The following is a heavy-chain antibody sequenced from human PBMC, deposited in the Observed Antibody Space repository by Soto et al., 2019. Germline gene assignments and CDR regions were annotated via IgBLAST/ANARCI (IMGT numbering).Heavy chain of an antibody. CDR1: GFTFSSYW. V-gene: IGHV3-7*01. CDR2: IKQDGSEK. D-gene: IGHD5-18*01. Sequence: GGSLRLSCAASGFTFSSYWMSWVRQAPGKGLEWVANIKQDGSEKYNVDYVKGRFTISRDNAKNSMYLQMNSLRVEVTAVYYCARDEYSYGYSDYWGQGTLVTVSS. CDR3: ARDEYSYGYSDY. J-gene: IGHJ4*02.